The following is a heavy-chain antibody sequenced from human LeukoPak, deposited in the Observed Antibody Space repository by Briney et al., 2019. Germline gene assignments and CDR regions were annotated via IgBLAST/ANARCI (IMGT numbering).Heavy chain of an antibody. V-gene: IGHV3-21*01. Sequence: PGGSLRLSCAASGFTFSSYSMNWVRQAPGKGLEWASSISSSSSYIYYANSVKGRFTISRDNAKNSLYLQMNSLRAEDTAVYYCARAHYYDSSGYPLFDYWGQGTLVTVSS. CDR3: ARAHYYDSSGYPLFDY. D-gene: IGHD3-22*01. J-gene: IGHJ4*02. CDR1: GFTFSSYS. CDR2: ISSSSSYI.